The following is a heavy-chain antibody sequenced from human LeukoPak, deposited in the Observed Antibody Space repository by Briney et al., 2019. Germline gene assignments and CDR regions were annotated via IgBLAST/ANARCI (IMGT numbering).Heavy chain of an antibody. J-gene: IGHJ4*02. CDR2: IYYSGRT. Sequence: SETLSLTCTVSGGSISNGSYYWGWIRQPPGKGLEWIGSIYYSGRTNYNPSLKSRVTISVDTSKNQFSLKLSSVTAADTAVHYCARAKRVVTAIGPFDYWGQGTLVTVSS. CDR3: ARAKRVVTAIGPFDY. V-gene: IGHV4-39*07. CDR1: GGSISNGSYY. D-gene: IGHD2-21*02.